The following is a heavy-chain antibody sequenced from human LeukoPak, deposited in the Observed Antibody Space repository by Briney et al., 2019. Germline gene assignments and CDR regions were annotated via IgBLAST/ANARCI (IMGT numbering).Heavy chain of an antibody. CDR2: IYYSGST. J-gene: IGHJ4*02. CDR3: ARQGDSCSGGSCYARTIDY. CDR1: GGSISSSNYL. V-gene: IGHV4-39*01. Sequence: PSETLSLTCTVSGGSISSSNYLWGWIRQPPGKGLEWIGSIYYSGSTYHNPSFKSRLTLSVDTSKNQFSLRLSSVTAADTAMYYCARQGDSCSGGSCYARTIDYWGQGTLVTVSS. D-gene: IGHD2-15*01.